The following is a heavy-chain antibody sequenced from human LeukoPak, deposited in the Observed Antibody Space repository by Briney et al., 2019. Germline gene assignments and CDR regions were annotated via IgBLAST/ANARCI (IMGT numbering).Heavy chain of an antibody. J-gene: IGHJ3*02. D-gene: IGHD6-6*01. CDR1: GGSTSSYY. CDR3: ARVGYSSSSGAFDI. V-gene: IGHV4-59*01. CDR2: IYYSGST. Sequence: PSETLSLTCTVSGGSTSSYYWSWTRQPPGKGLEWIGYIYYSGSTNYNPSLKSRVTISVDTSKNQFSLKLSSVTAADTAVYYCARVGYSSSSGAFDIWGQGTMVTVSS.